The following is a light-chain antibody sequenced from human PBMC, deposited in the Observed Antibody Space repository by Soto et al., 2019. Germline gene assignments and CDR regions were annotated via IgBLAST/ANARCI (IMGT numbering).Light chain of an antibody. CDR1: TSDIEAYDL. CDR3: CSYARASNYV. CDR2: EVN. J-gene: IGLJ1*01. V-gene: IGLV2-23*02. Sequence: VLTQPAAVSGSPGQSITISCTGSTSDIEAYDLVSWYQQHPGEAPSLIIYEVNKRPSGVSNRFSGSKSGDTASLTISGLQADDEADYYCCSYARASNYVFGTGTKVTVL.